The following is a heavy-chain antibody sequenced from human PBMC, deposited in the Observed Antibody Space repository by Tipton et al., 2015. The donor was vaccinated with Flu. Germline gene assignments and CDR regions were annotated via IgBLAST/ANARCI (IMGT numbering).Heavy chain of an antibody. CDR2: IYHSGST. V-gene: IGHV4-38-2*01. D-gene: IGHD6-19*01. CDR3: ARAESSLWAGHYYGLDV. J-gene: IGHJ6*02. CDR1: DYSISSGYY. Sequence: GLVKPSETLSLICAVSDYSISSGYYWGWIRQPPGKGLEWIGSIYHSGSTYYNPSLKSRVTISVDTSKNHFSLRLTSVTAADTALYFCARAESSLWAGHYYGLDVWGQGTTVTVSS.